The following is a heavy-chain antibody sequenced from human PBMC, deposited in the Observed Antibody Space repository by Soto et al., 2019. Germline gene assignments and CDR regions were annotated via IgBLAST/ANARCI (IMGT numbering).Heavy chain of an antibody. CDR1: GYSISSGYY. CDR2: IYHSGST. Sequence: PSETLSLTCAVSGYSISSGYYWGWIRQPPGKGLEWIGSIYHSGSTYYNPPLKSRVTISVDTSKNQFSLKLSSVTAADTAVYYCARVARITIFAYFDYWGQGTLVTVSS. J-gene: IGHJ4*02. D-gene: IGHD3-3*01. CDR3: ARVARITIFAYFDY. V-gene: IGHV4-38-2*01.